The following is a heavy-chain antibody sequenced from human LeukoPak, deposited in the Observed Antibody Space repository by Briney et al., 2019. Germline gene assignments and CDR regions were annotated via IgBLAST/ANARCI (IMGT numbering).Heavy chain of an antibody. V-gene: IGHV3-23*01. CDR1: GFTFSSYA. Sequence: GGSLRLSCAASGFTFSSYAVSGVGQAPGKGLEGVSAISGSGGSTYYADSVKGRFTISRDNSKNTLYLQMNSLRAEDTAVYYCAKGQGSSWYGNFDYWGQGTLVTVSS. CDR2: ISGSGGST. CDR3: AKGQGSSWYGNFDY. D-gene: IGHD6-13*01. J-gene: IGHJ4*02.